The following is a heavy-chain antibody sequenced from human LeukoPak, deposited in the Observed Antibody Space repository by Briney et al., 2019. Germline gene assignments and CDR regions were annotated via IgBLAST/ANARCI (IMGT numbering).Heavy chain of an antibody. V-gene: IGHV3-30*18. J-gene: IGHJ4*02. CDR2: ISHDGSNR. CDR1: GFTFSSYA. D-gene: IGHD3-16*01. Sequence: PGGSLRLSCAVSGFTFSSYAMHWVRQAPGKGLEWVAIISHDGSNRYYADSVKGRFTISRDNSKNTLWLQMNSLRVEDTAVYYCAKDGLANSRSRYYFDYWGQGTLVTVSS. CDR3: AKDGLANSRSRYYFDY.